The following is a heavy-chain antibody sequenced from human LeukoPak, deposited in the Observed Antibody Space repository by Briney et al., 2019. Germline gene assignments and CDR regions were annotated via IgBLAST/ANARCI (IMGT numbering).Heavy chain of an antibody. Sequence: SETLSLTCAVYGGSFSGSYWRWSWIRQPPGKGLEWIGEINHSGSTNYNPSLKSRVTISVDTSKNQFSLKLSSVTAADTAVYYCARGSRSSSRPFDIWGQGTMVTVSS. D-gene: IGHD6-13*01. CDR3: ARGSRSSSRPFDI. V-gene: IGHV4-34*01. CDR1: GGSFSGSY. CDR2: INHSGST. J-gene: IGHJ3*02.